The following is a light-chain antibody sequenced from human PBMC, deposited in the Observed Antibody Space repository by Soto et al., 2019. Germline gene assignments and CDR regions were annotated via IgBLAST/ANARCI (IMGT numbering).Light chain of an antibody. CDR2: GAS. J-gene: IGKJ4*01. CDR1: QRISNYY. CDR3: QQYGSSPLT. Sequence: EIVLTQSPDTLSLSSGERATLSCRASQRISNYYLAWYHQKPGQAPRLLIYGASSRATGVPDRFSGSGSGTDFTLTISRLEPEDFAAYYCQQYGSSPLTFGGGTKVEIK. V-gene: IGKV3-20*01.